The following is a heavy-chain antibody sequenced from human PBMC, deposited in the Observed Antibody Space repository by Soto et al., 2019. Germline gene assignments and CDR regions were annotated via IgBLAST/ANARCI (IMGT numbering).Heavy chain of an antibody. J-gene: IGHJ4*02. V-gene: IGHV3-33*01. CDR1: GFTFSSYG. CDR2: IWYDGSNK. Sequence: ESGGGVVQPGRSLRLSCAASGFTFSSYGMHWVRQAPGKGLEWVAVIWYDGSNKYYADSVKGRFTISRDNSKNTLYLQMNSLRAEDTAVYYCARGGRDCFIFDYWGQGTLVTVSS. D-gene: IGHD2-21*01. CDR3: ARGGRDCFIFDY.